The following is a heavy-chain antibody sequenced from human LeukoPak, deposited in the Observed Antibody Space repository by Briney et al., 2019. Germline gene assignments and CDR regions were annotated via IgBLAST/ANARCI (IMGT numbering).Heavy chain of an antibody. CDR3: ARMIVDQHLDY. CDR2: IYYSGST. CDR1: GGSISSHY. V-gene: IGHV4-59*08. D-gene: IGHD3-22*01. Sequence: PSETLSLTCTVSGGSISSHYWSWIRQPPGKGLEWIGYIYYSGSTNYNPSLKSRVTISVDTSKNQFSLKLSSVTATDTAVYYCARMIVDQHLDYWAREPWSPSPQ. J-gene: IGHJ4*02.